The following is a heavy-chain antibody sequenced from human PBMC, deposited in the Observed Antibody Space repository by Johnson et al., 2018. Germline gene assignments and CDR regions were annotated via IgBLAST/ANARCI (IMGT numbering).Heavy chain of an antibody. J-gene: IGHJ6*03. Sequence: QVQLQESGGGVVQPGRSLRLSCAASGFTFSSYGMHWVRQAPGKGLEWVAVISYAGSNKYYADSVKGRFTISRDNSKNTLYLQMNSLRAEDTAVYYCAKGEWGGYSYGYPYYYYMDVWGKGTTVTVSS. CDR2: ISYAGSNK. CDR1: GFTFSSYG. D-gene: IGHD5-18*01. V-gene: IGHV3-30*18. CDR3: AKGEWGGYSYGYPYYYYMDV.